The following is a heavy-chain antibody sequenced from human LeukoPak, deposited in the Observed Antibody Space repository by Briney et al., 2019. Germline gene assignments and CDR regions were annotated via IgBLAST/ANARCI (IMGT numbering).Heavy chain of an antibody. J-gene: IGHJ4*02. D-gene: IGHD2-8*02. CDR2: ISDSGVNQ. CDR1: AFSLNAYN. Sequence: PGGSLRLTCAASAFSLNAYNMNWVRQTPAKGLEWVAVISDSGVNQYYADSVKGRFTISRDNSKNTLYLQMNSLRPEDTAVYYCAGAGGVYYFEYWGQGTQVTVSS. CDR3: AGAGGVYYFEY. V-gene: IGHV3-30-3*01.